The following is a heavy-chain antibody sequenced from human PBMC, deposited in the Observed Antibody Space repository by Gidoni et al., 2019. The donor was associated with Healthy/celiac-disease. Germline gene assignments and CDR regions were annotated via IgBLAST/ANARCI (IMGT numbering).Heavy chain of an antibody. J-gene: IGHJ6*03. V-gene: IGHV4-61*02. Sequence: QVQLQESGPGLVKPSQTLSLTCTVSGGSISSGSYYWSWIRQPAGKGLEWIGRIYTSGSTNYNPSLKSRVTISVDTSKNQFSLKLSSVTAADTAVYYCASSSWYYYMDVWGKGTTVTVSS. CDR3: ASSSWYYYMDV. D-gene: IGHD2-2*01. CDR1: GGSISSGSYY. CDR2: IYTSGST.